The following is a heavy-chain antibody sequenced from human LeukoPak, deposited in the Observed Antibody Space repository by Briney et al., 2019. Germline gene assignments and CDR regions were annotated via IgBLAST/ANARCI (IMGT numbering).Heavy chain of an antibody. CDR3: AKDDGGSSYFDY. CDR1: GFTFSCYG. J-gene: IGHJ4*02. Sequence: GGSLRLSCAASGFTFSCYGMHWVRQAPGKGLEWVAVIWCDGSNKYYADSVKGRFTISRDNSKNTLYLQMNSLRAEDTAVYYCAKDDGGSSYFDYWGQGTLVTVSS. D-gene: IGHD1-26*01. CDR2: IWCDGSNK. V-gene: IGHV3-33*06.